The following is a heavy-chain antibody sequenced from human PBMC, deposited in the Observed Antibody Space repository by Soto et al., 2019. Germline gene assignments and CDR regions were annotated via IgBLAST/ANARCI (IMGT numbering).Heavy chain of an antibody. J-gene: IGHJ4*02. Sequence: SQTLSLTCAISGDSVSSNSAAWNWIRQSPSRGLEWLGRTYYRSKWYSYYAASVRGRITINADTSKNQFSLHLNSVTPQDTAVYYCARGPSPLAYWGRGNVVTVSS. D-gene: IGHD6-6*01. V-gene: IGHV6-1*01. CDR1: GDSVSSNSAA. CDR3: ARGPSPLAY. CDR2: TYYRSKWYS.